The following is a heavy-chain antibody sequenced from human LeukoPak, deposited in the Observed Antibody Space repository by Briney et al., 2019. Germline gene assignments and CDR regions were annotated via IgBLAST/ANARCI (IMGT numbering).Heavy chain of an antibody. CDR3: ARDQLYSGSYYHYYGMDV. V-gene: IGHV6-1*01. D-gene: IGHD1-26*01. Sequence: SQTLSLTCLISGDSVSSNSAAWNWIRQSPSRGLEWLGRTYYRSKWYNDYAVSVKSRITINPDTSKNQFSLQLNSVTPEDTAVYYCARDQLYSGSYYHYYGMDVWGQGTTVTVSS. CDR2: TYYRSKWYN. J-gene: IGHJ6*02. CDR1: GDSVSSNSAA.